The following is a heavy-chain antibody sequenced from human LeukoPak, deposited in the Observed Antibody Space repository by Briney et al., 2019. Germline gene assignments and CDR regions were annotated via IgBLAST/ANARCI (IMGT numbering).Heavy chain of an antibody. CDR3: ARQSRGGSKNRGYYFDY. V-gene: IGHV5-51*01. CDR1: GFIFTNYW. J-gene: IGHJ4*02. Sequence: GESLKISCKVSGFIFTNYWIGWVRQMPGKGLESMGLIYPADSDTTYSPSFQGQVTISADRSISTVYLQWSSLKASNTAMYYCARQSRGGSKNRGYYFDYWGQGTLVTVSS. D-gene: IGHD3-10*01. CDR2: IYPADSDT.